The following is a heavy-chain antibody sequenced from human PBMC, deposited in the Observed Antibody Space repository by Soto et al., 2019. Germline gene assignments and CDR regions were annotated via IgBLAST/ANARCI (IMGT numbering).Heavy chain of an antibody. D-gene: IGHD6-19*01. J-gene: IGHJ4*02. V-gene: IGHV3-48*02. CDR2: ISSTGSSTI. Sequence: PGGSLRLSCAAYGFTINTYSMNWVRQAPGKGLEWISYISSTGSSTIYYADSVRGRFTISRDSAKNSLFLQMKSLRDEDTAVYYCARVGSSGSFDYWGQGTLVTVSS. CDR3: ARVGSSGSFDY. CDR1: GFTINTYS.